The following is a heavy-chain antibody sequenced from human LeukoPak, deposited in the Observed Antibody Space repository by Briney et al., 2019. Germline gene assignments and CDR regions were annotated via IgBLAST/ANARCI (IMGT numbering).Heavy chain of an antibody. V-gene: IGHV4-61*08. CDR1: GGSISSGGYY. D-gene: IGHD6-19*01. Sequence: SETLSLTCAVSGGSISSGGYYWSWIRQPPGKGLEWIGYIYYSGSTNYNPSLKSRVTISVDTSKNQFSLKLSSVTAADTAVYYCARVISSGWGKGFGYWGQGTLVTVSS. J-gene: IGHJ4*02. CDR3: ARVISSGWGKGFGY. CDR2: IYYSGST.